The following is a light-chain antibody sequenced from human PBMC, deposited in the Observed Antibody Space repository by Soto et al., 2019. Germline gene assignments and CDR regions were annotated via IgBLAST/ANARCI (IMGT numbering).Light chain of an antibody. CDR3: AAWDDSLNGVV. V-gene: IGLV1-44*01. CDR1: SSNIGSNT. CDR2: SNN. Sequence: QSVLTQPPSASGTPGQRVTISCSGSSSNIGSNTVNWYRQLPGTAPKLLIYSNNQRPSGVPDRFAGSKSGTSASLDISGLQSEDEADYYGAAWDDSLNGVVFGGVTKVTVL. J-gene: IGLJ2*01.